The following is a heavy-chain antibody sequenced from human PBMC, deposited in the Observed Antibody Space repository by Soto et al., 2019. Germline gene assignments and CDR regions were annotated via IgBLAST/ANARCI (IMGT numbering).Heavy chain of an antibody. CDR2: INHSGST. D-gene: IGHD2-8*02. CDR1: GWSFSGYY. V-gene: IGHV4-34*01. CDR3: ARDKITGLFDY. J-gene: IGHJ4*02. Sequence: ASETLSLTCAFYGWSFSGYYWTWIRQPPGTGLEWIGEINHSGSTNYNPSLKSRVTISVDTSKNQFSLKLTSVTAADTAVYYCARDKITGLFDYWGQGTLVTVSS.